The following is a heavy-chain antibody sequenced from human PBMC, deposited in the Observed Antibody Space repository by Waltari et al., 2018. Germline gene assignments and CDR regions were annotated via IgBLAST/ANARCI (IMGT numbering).Heavy chain of an antibody. CDR2: VYGNDDN. V-gene: IGHV2-5*01. J-gene: IGHJ4*02. CDR1: GFSLTTSGVG. Sequence: QITLEESGPTLVKPTQTLTLTCAFSGFSLTTSGVGVGWIRQPPGKALEWLADVYGNDDNYYSSSLRGRLIITKDTSKNQVVLTMTNLDPVDTATYFCAHRLRGGPNFDYWGQGTLVTVSS. D-gene: IGHD3-10*01. CDR3: AHRLRGGPNFDY.